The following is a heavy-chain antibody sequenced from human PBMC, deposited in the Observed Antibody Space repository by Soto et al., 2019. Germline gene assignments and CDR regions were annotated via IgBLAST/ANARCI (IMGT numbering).Heavy chain of an antibody. CDR2: ISSSSSYI. Sequence: EVQLVESGGGLVKPGGSLRLSCAASGFTFSSYSMNWVRQAPGKGLEWVSLISSSSSYIYYAASVKGRFTISRGNAKNTLYLQMNSLRAEDTAVYYWARDRGGDLKAFDIWGQGTMVTVSS. CDR3: ARDRGGDLKAFDI. J-gene: IGHJ3*02. CDR1: GFTFSSYS. V-gene: IGHV3-21*01. D-gene: IGHD3-10*01.